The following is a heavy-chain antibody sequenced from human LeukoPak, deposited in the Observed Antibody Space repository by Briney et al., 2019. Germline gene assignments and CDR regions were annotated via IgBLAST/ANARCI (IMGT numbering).Heavy chain of an antibody. Sequence: SETLSLTCTVSGGSISSYYWSWIRQPPGKRLEWIGHIYYSGSTNYNPSLKSRVTISVDTSKNQFSLKLCSVTAADTAVYYCASRSSIWSGYQDTLYYFDSWGQGTLVTVSS. CDR3: ASRSSIWSGYQDTLYYFDS. CDR2: IYYSGST. D-gene: IGHD3-3*01. J-gene: IGHJ4*02. CDR1: GGSISSYY. V-gene: IGHV4-59*01.